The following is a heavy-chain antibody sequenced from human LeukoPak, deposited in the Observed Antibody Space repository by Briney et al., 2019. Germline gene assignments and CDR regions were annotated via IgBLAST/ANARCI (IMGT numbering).Heavy chain of an antibody. Sequence: GASVKVSCKASGGTFSSYAISWVRQAPGQGLEWMGRINPNSGGTDYAQNFQGRVTMTRDTSISTAYMELSRLRSDDTAVYYCAREISYCSSTSCLNWFDPWGQGTLVTVSS. D-gene: IGHD2-2*01. J-gene: IGHJ5*02. V-gene: IGHV1-2*06. CDR2: INPNSGGT. CDR1: GGTFSSYA. CDR3: AREISYCSSTSCLNWFDP.